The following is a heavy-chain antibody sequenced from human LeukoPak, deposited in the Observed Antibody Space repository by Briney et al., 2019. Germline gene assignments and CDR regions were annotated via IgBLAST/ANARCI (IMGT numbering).Heavy chain of an antibody. V-gene: IGHV4-34*01. J-gene: IGHJ5*02. CDR3: ARGVIGFDP. D-gene: IGHD3-10*01. CDR2: INHSGST. CDR1: GGSFSGYY. Sequence: SETLSLTCAVYGGSFSGYYRSWIRQPPGKGLEGIGEINHSGSTNYNPSLKSRVTISVDTSKNQFSLKLSSVTTADTAVYYCARGVIGFDPWGQGTLVTVSS.